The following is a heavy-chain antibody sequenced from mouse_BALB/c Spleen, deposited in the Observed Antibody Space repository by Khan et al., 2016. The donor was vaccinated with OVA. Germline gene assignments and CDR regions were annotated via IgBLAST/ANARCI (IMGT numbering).Heavy chain of an antibody. CDR3: ARNYDYDEGLAY. CDR2: IWSGGST. Sequence: VQLQESGPGLVQPSQSLSITCTVSGFSLTTYGVHWVRQSPGKGLEWLGGIWSGGSTDYNAAFISRLSISKDNSKSQVFFKMNSLQANDTAIYYCARNYDYDEGLAYWGQGTLVTVSA. J-gene: IGHJ3*01. V-gene: IGHV2-2*02. CDR1: GFSLTTYG. D-gene: IGHD2-4*01.